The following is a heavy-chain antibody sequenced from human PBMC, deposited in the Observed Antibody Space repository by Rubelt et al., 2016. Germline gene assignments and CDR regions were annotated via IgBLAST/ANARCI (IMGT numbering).Heavy chain of an antibody. Sequence: VQLQESGPGLVKPSETLSLTCTVSGGSISSYYWSWIRQPPGKGLEWVSAISGSGGSTYYADSVKGRFTISRDNSKNTLYLQMNSLRAEDTAVYYCAKDGYYDFWSGYDHNWFDPWGQGTLVTVSS. V-gene: IGHV3-23*01. CDR3: AKDGYYDFWSGYDHNWFDP. J-gene: IGHJ5*02. CDR2: ISGSGGST. CDR1: GGSISSYY. D-gene: IGHD3-3*01.